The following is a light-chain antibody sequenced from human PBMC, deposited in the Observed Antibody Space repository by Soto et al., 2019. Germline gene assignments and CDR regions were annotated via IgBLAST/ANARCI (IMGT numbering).Light chain of an antibody. J-gene: IGKJ4*01. V-gene: IGKV2-28*01. CDR1: QSLLHSNGYNY. Sequence: DIVMTQSPLSLPVTPGEPASISCRSSQSLLHSNGYNYLDWYLQKPGQSPQLLIYLGSNRASGXPXRXXGSGSGTDFTLKISRVEAEDVGVYYCMQALQTPQLTFGGGTKVEIK. CDR3: MQALQTPQLT. CDR2: LGS.